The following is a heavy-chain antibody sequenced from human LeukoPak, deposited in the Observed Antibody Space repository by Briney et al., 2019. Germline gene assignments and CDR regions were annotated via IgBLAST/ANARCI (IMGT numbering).Heavy chain of an antibody. J-gene: IGHJ4*02. Sequence: VKXSCKASGYTVTGYYMHWVRQAPGQGLEWMGWINHNSGGTNYAQKFQGRVTMTRDTSISTAYMELSRLRSDDTAVYYCARDEVHYYDSRGYHSWYFDYWGQGTLVTVSS. CDR3: ARDEVHYYDSRGYHSWYFDY. D-gene: IGHD3-22*01. V-gene: IGHV1-2*02. CDR2: INHNSGGT. CDR1: GYTVTGYY.